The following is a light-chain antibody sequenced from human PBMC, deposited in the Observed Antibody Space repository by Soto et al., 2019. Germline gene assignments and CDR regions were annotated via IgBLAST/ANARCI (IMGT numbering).Light chain of an antibody. CDR1: QNISSY. Sequence: DIQMTQSPSSLSASVGDRVTISCRASQNISSYLNWYQQKPGKVPNLLISAASNLQSGVPLRFSGSGSGTDFTLTISSLQPEDFATFYCQQSYSSPPTFGQGTKLEIK. CDR3: QQSYSSPPT. J-gene: IGKJ2*01. V-gene: IGKV1-39*01. CDR2: AAS.